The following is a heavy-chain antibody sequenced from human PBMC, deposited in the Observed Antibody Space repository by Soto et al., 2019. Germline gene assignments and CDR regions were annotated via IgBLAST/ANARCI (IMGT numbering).Heavy chain of an antibody. CDR1: GYSISLGYY. V-gene: IGHV4-38-2*01. CDR2: IYHSGNT. Sequence: ETLSLTCAVSGYSISLGYYWGWIRQPPGKGLEWIGSIYHSGNTYYNPSLKSRVSISPDTSKNHFSLELTSVTAADTAVYYCAKNLPRTGRFDYWGQGTVVTVSS. J-gene: IGHJ4*02. CDR3: AKNLPRTGRFDY.